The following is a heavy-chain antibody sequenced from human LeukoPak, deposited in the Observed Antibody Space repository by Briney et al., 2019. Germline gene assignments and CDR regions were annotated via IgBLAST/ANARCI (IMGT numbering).Heavy chain of an antibody. D-gene: IGHD6-19*01. J-gene: IGHJ4*02. CDR2: ISYDGSNK. CDR3: AKNYPSLAVAGHHFDY. CDR1: GFTFSSYG. Sequence: GGSLRLSCAASGFTFSSYGMHWVRQAPGKGLEWVAVISYDGSNKYYADSVKGRFTISRDNSKNTLYLQMNSLRAEDTAVYYCAKNYPSLAVAGHHFDYWGQGTLVTVSS. V-gene: IGHV3-30*18.